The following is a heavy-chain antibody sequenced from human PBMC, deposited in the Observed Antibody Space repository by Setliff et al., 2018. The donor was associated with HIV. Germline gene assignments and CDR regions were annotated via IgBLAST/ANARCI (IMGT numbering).Heavy chain of an antibody. V-gene: IGHV4-39*01. CDR3: ARQMGSGSYDTGYYFDS. Sequence: NPSETLSLTCNVSTVSITTTSDSWAWIRQPPGKGLEWIGSISFSPGTGLEWIVGITYSETTSYNPTLNGRVTMSVDTSKNQFSLDLSSVTAADTAVYFCARQMGSGSYDTGYYFDSWGQGTPVTVSS. D-gene: IGHD1-26*01. CDR2: ITYSETT. CDR1: TVSITTTSDS. J-gene: IGHJ4*02.